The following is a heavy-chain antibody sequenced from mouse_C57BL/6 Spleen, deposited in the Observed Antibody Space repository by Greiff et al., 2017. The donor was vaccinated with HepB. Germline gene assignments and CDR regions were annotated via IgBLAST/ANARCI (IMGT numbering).Heavy chain of an antibody. CDR3: ARHDYDYCWYFDY. V-gene: IGHV5-12*01. J-gene: IGHJ2*01. CDR1: GFTFSDYY. Sequence: EVQVVESGGGLVKPGGSLKLSCAASGFTFSDYYMYWVRQTPEKRLEWVAYISNGSGSTYYPDTVKGRFTISRDNAKNTLYLQMSLLRSEDTAMYYCARHDYDYCWYFDYWGQGTTLTVSS. CDR2: ISNGSGST. D-gene: IGHD2-4*01.